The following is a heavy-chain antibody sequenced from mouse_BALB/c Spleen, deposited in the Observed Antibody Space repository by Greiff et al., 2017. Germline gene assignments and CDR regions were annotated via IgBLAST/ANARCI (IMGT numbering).Heavy chain of an antibody. V-gene: IGHV1-63*02. J-gene: IGHJ2*01. CDR3: ARAGTGIRYYFGY. CDR1: GYTFTNYW. CDR2: IYPGGGYT. D-gene: IGHD3-3*01. Sequence: VQLQESGAELVRPGTSVKISCKASGYTFTNYWLGWVKQRPGHGLEWIGDIYPGGGYTNYNEKFKGKATLTADTSSSTAYMQLSSLTSEDSAVYFCARAGTGIRYYFGYWGQGTTLTVSS.